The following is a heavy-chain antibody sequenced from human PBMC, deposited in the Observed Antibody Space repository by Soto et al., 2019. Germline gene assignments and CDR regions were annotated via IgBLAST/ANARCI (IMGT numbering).Heavy chain of an antibody. V-gene: IGHV3-33*01. CDR1: GFSFSSYG. Sequence: QVQLVESGGGVVQPGRSLRLYCAASGFSFSSYGMHWVRQAPGKGLEWVAVIWYDGSNKYYADSVKGRFTISRDNSKNTLYLQMNSLRAEDTAVYYCARPRDRTSHYYYGMDDWGQGTTVTVSS. J-gene: IGHJ6*02. CDR2: IWYDGSNK. CDR3: ARPRDRTSHYYYGMDD.